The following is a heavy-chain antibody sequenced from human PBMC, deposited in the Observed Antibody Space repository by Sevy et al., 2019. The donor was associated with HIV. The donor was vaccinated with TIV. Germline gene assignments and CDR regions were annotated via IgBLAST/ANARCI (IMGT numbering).Heavy chain of an antibody. J-gene: IGHJ6*02. CDR3: ARGGNPRITIFGVVSRGVYYYYGMDV. CDR1: GFTFSSYS. V-gene: IGHV3-21*01. D-gene: IGHD3-3*01. Sequence: GGSLRLSCAASGFTFSSYSMNWVRQAPGKGLEWVSSITSSSSYIYYSDSVKGRFTISRDNAKNSLCLQMNSLRAEDTAVYYCARGGNPRITIFGVVSRGVYYYYGMDVWGHGTTVTVSS. CDR2: ITSSSSYI.